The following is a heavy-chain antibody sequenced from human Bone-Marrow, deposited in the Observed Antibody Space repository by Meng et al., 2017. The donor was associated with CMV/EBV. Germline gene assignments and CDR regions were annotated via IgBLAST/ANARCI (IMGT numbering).Heavy chain of an antibody. D-gene: IGHD6-13*01. CDR2: VSPSTGGS. CDR1: GYAFTVFY. V-gene: IGHV1-2*02. J-gene: IGHJ5*02. CDR3: ARDALQLRHNWFDP. Sequence: ASGYAFTVFYMHWLRQDPGHGLEWMGWVSPSTGGSRIAQKFQGRVTMSRDMSINTAYMEVTDLRSDDTAVYYCARDALQLRHNWFDPWGQGTLVTVSS.